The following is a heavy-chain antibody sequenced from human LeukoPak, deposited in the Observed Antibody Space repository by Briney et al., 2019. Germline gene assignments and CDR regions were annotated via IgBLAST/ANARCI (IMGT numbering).Heavy chain of an antibody. D-gene: IGHD5-18*01. Sequence: SQTLSLTCAVSGGSINSGGYSWSWIRQPPGKGLEWMGYIYHSGSTYYNPSLKSRVTMSVDRSKNHFSLKLNSVTAADTAVCYCARGYGTFDFWGQGILVTVSS. J-gene: IGHJ4*02. V-gene: IGHV4-30-2*01. CDR3: ARGYGTFDF. CDR2: IYHSGST. CDR1: GGSINSGGYS.